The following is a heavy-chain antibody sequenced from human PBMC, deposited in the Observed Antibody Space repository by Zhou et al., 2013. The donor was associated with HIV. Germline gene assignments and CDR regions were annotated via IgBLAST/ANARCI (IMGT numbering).Heavy chain of an antibody. CDR1: GGTFSSYA. D-gene: IGHD6-6*01. J-gene: IGHJ4*02. V-gene: IGHV1-69*05. Sequence: QVQLVQSGAEVKKPGSSVKVSCKASGGTFSSYAISWVRQAPGQGLEWMGGIIPIFGTANYAQRFQGRVTITTDESTSTAYMELSSLRSEDTAIYYCAREVLARRYFDYWGQGTLVTVSS. CDR2: IIPIFGTA. CDR3: AREVLARRYFDY.